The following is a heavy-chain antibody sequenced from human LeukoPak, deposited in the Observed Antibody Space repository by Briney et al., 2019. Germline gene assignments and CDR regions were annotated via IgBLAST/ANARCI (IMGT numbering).Heavy chain of an antibody. CDR3: AKDLGD. CDR1: GFTFSSYG. Sequence: GGSLRLSCAASGFTFSSYGMHWVRQAPGKGLEWVAVISYDGSNKYYADSVKGRFTISRDNSKNTLYLQMNSLRAEDTAVYYCAKDLGDLGQGNLVTVSS. V-gene: IGHV3-30*18. J-gene: IGHJ1*01. CDR2: ISYDGSNK.